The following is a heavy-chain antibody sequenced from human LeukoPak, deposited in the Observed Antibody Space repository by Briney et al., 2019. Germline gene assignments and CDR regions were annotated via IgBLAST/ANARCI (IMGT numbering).Heavy chain of an antibody. CDR1: GGSLSSYY. J-gene: IGHJ5*02. CDR3: ASTLYSSGWYNWFDP. D-gene: IGHD6-19*01. Sequence: SETLSLTCTVSGGSLSSYYWSWIRQPPGKGLEWIGYIYYSGSTNYNPSLKSRVTISVDTSKNQFSLKLSSVTAADTAVYYCASTLYSSGWYNWFDPWGQGTLVTVSS. CDR2: IYYSGST. V-gene: IGHV4-59*08.